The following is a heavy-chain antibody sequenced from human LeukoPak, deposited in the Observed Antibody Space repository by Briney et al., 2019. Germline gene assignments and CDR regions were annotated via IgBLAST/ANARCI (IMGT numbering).Heavy chain of an antibody. D-gene: IGHD2-21*01. CDR3: ARHSGDCSATNCNNWFDP. CDR1: GDSISRGYW. J-gene: IGHJ5*02. Sequence: SETLSLTCAVSGDSISRGYWWGWIRQPPGKGLEWIGSIYHGESAYYNSSLRGRVTISVDTSNNQLSLRLSSVAAADTAMYCCARHSGDCSATNCNNWFDPWGQGTLVTVSS. V-gene: IGHV4-38-2*01. CDR2: IYHGESA.